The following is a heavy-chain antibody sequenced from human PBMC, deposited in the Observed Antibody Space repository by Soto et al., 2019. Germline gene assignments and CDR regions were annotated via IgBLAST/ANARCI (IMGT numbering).Heavy chain of an antibody. V-gene: IGHV3-74*01. Sequence: EVQLVESGGGLVQPGGSLRLSCTASGFTFRTYWMHWVRQAPGKGLMWVSRINPDGSNTAYADSVKGRFTIFRDNAKNTLHLQMNSLRDEDMAVYYCTRDSYDSRYYYGMDVWGQGTPVTVSS. CDR3: TRDSYDSRYYYGMDV. J-gene: IGHJ6*02. CDR1: GFTFRTYW. D-gene: IGHD3-22*01. CDR2: INPDGSNT.